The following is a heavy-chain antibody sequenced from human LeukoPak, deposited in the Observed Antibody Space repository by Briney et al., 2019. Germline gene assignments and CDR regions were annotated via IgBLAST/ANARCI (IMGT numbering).Heavy chain of an antibody. D-gene: IGHD2-2*02. CDR1: GGTFSSYA. J-gene: IGHJ5*02. V-gene: IGHV1-69*05. CDR2: IIPIFGTA. CDR3: ARDSGYCSSTSCYSWFNP. Sequence: SVKVSCKASGGTFSSYAISWVRQAPAQGLEWMGVIIPIFGTANYAQKFQGRVTITTDESTSTAYMELSSLRSEDTAVYYCARDSGYCSSTSCYSWFNPWGQGTLVTVSS.